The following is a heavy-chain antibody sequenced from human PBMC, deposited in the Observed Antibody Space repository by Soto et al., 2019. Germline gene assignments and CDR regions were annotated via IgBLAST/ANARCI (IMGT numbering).Heavy chain of an antibody. D-gene: IGHD3-10*01. J-gene: IGHJ4*02. Sequence: GGSLRLSCAASGFTFSSYGMHWVRQAPGKGLEWVAVISYDGSNKYYADSVKGRFTISRDNSKNTLYLQMNSLRAEDTAVYYCAKDRTMGPNYYFDYWGQGTLVTVSS. V-gene: IGHV3-30*18. CDR2: ISYDGSNK. CDR1: GFTFSSYG. CDR3: AKDRTMGPNYYFDY.